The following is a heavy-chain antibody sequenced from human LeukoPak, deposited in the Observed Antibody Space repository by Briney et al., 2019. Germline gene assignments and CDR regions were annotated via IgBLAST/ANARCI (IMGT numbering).Heavy chain of an antibody. V-gene: IGHV4-34*12. Sequence: PSETLSLTCAVCGGSFSGYYWGWVRQPPGKGLEWIGNIFYSGSTYYSPSLKSRVTISLDTSRNQFSLKLNSVTAADTAVYYCAKSNGYGLVDIWGQGTMVTVSS. CDR3: AKSNGYGLVDI. J-gene: IGHJ3*02. CDR1: GGSFSGYY. D-gene: IGHD3-10*01. CDR2: IFYSGST.